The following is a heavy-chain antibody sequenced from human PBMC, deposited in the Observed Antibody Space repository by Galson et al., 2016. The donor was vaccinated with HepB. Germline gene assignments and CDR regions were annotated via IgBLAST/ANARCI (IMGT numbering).Heavy chain of an antibody. CDR1: GFIFSETW. V-gene: IGHV3-15*05. D-gene: IGHD6-6*01. Sequence: SLRLSCAASGFIFSETWMGWVRRAPGKGLEWVGRLKSKTDGGTTDYATPVKGRFTISGDNSKNTLDLQMDSLKSDDTPVYYCTTDRGIAIRPLFDFWGQGTLVTVSS. CDR3: TTDRGIAIRPLFDF. CDR2: LKSKTDGGTT. J-gene: IGHJ4*02.